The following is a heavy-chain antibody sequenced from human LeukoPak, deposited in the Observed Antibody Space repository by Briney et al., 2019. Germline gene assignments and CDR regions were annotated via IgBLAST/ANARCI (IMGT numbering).Heavy chain of an antibody. CDR1: GFTFSSYG. Sequence: GRSLRLSCAASGFTFSSYGMHWVRQAPGKGLEWVAAIWYDGSNKYYADSVKGRFTISRDNSKNTLYLQMNSLRAEDTAVYYCASLGGYDYVWGSYRYTGTGDYWGQGTLVTVSS. CDR2: IWYDGSNK. J-gene: IGHJ4*02. D-gene: IGHD3-16*02. V-gene: IGHV3-33*01. CDR3: ASLGGYDYVWGSYRYTGTGDY.